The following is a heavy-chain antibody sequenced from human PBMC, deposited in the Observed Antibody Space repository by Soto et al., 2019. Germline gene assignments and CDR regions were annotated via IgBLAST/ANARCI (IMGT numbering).Heavy chain of an antibody. CDR1: GGTFSSYT. D-gene: IGHD6-19*01. CDR3: ARHDGFSSGWIFDY. CDR2: IIPILGIA. Sequence: GASVKVSCKASGGTFSSYTISWVRQAPGQGLEWMGRIIPILGIANYAQKFQGRVTITADKSTSTAYMELSSLRSEDTAVYYCARHDGFSSGWIFDYWGHGTLVTVSS. V-gene: IGHV1-69*02. J-gene: IGHJ4*01.